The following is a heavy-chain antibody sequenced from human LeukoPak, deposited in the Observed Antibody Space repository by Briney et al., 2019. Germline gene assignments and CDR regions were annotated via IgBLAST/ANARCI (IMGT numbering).Heavy chain of an antibody. V-gene: IGHV3-30*02. J-gene: IGHJ5*02. CDR2: IRFDGSNK. D-gene: IGHD4-17*01. CDR3: AKDYRPDNGVTWGWFDP. Sequence: GGPLRLSCAASGFTFSSYGMHWVRQAPGKGLEWVTFIRFDGSNKYYADSVKGRFTISRDNSKNTLYLQMNSLRTEDTAVYYCAKDYRPDNGVTWGWFDPWGQGTLATVTS. CDR1: GFTFSSYG.